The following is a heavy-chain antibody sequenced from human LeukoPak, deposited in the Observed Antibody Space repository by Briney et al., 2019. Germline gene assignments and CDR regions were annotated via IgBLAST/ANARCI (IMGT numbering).Heavy chain of an antibody. CDR1: GDSVSSNRAA. V-gene: IGHV6-1*01. J-gene: IGHJ6*03. Sequence: SQTLSLTCAISGDSVSSNRAAWHWIRQSPSGGLECLGRTYYRHKWYNDYAVTVKSRITINPDTSKNQFSLQLNSVTSEDTAVYYCARGVGVGGGWNYYYMDVWGKGTTVTVSS. D-gene: IGHD1-26*01. CDR2: TYYRHKWYN. CDR3: ARGVGVGGGWNYYYMDV.